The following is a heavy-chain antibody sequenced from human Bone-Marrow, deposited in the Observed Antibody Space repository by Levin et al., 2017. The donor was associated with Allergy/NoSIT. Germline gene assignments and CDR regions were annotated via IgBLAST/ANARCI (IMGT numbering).Heavy chain of an antibody. J-gene: IGHJ2*01. CDR3: VKEYRTVTVMVRGVNWYFDL. Sequence: GESLKISCAASGFTFSYSGMHWVRQAPGKGLEWVAVISYDGSNTYYADSVKGRFTISRDNSKNTLFLQMNSLRAEHTAVYYCVKEYRTVTVMVRGVNWYFDLWGRGTRVTVSS. D-gene: IGHD3-10*01. CDR2: ISYDGSNT. CDR1: GFTFSYSG. V-gene: IGHV3-30*18.